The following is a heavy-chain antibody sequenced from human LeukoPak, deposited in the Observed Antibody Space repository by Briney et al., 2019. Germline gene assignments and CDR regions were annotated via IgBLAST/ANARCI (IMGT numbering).Heavy chain of an antibody. CDR2: ISAYNGNT. CDR1: GYTFTSYG. Sequence: ASVKVSCKASGYTFTSYGISWVRQAPGQGLEWMGWISAYNGNTNYAQKLQGRVTMTTDTSTSTAYMELRSLRSDDTAVYYCARAVGVVPAANTANWFDPWGQGTLVTVSS. V-gene: IGHV1-18*01. J-gene: IGHJ5*02. D-gene: IGHD2-2*01. CDR3: ARAVGVVPAANTANWFDP.